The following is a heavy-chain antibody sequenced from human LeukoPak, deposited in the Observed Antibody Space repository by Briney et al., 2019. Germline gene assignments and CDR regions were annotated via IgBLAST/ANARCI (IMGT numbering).Heavy chain of an antibody. J-gene: IGHJ5*02. CDR2: IIPIFGTA. CDR1: GGTFSSYA. V-gene: IGHV1-69*05. Sequence: SVKVSCEASGGTFSSYAISWVRQAPGQGLEWMGRIIPIFGTANYAQKFQGRATITTDESTSTAYMELSSLRSEDTAVYYCARDSGYSYGFNWFDPWGQGTLVTVSS. CDR3: ARDSGYSYGFNWFDP. D-gene: IGHD5-18*01.